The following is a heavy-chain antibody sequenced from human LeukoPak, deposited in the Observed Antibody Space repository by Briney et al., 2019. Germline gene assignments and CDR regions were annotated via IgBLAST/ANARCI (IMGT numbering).Heavy chain of an antibody. CDR1: GGPIGFYF. D-gene: IGHD3-16*02. V-gene: IGHV4-4*07. Sequence: PSETLSLTCTVSGGPIGFYFWSWIRQSAGKGLEWIGRINGNGVTNNNPSLKSRVTMSVDTSKSQFSLNLRSVTAADTSVYYCVRDELRTTYRFSWDPWGQGILVTV. CDR2: INGNGVT. CDR3: VRDELRTTYRFSWDP. J-gene: IGHJ5*02.